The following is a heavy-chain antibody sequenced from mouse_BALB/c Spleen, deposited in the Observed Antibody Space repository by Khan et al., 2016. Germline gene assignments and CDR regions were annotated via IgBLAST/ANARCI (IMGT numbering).Heavy chain of an antibody. V-gene: IGHV1S34*01. CDR3: ARGRRYFYY. CDR2: ISRYNGAT. Sequence: LVKTGASVKISCKASGYSFTGYYMLWFTQSHGQSLEWIGYISRYNGATSYNQKIQGKATFTVDTSSRTADMQFNSLTSEDSSVYCCARGRRYFYYWGQGTTLTVSS. D-gene: IGHD2-12*01. CDR1: GYSFTGYY. J-gene: IGHJ2*01.